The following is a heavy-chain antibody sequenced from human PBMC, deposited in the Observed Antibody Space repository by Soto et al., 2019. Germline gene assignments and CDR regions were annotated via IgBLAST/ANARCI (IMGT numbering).Heavy chain of an antibody. Sequence: SVKVSCKASGGTFSSYTISWVRQAPGQGLEWMGRIIPILGIANYAQKFQGRVTITADKSTSTAYMELSSLRSEETAVFFFARELSYYGSGSYYGPPDYWGQGTLVTVSS. J-gene: IGHJ4*02. CDR1: GGTFSSYT. CDR3: ARELSYYGSGSYYGPPDY. D-gene: IGHD3-10*01. CDR2: IIPILGIA. V-gene: IGHV1-69*04.